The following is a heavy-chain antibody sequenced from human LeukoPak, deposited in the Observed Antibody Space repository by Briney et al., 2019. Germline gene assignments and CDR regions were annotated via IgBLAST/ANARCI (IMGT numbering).Heavy chain of an antibody. CDR3: ARDAYGDFYFDF. CDR1: VDSVSNNGGA. CDR2: TYYRSKWYN. V-gene: IGHV6-1*01. J-gene: IGHJ4*02. D-gene: IGHD4-17*01. Sequence: LSQTLSLTCAMSVDSVSNNGGAWHWIRQSPSRGLEWLGRTYYRSKWYNDYAVSVKSRITINPDTSKNQFSLQLTSVTPEDTAVYYCARDAYGDFYFDFWGQGTLVTVSS.